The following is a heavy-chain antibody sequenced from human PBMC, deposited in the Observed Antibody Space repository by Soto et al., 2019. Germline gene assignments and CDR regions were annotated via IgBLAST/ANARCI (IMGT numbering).Heavy chain of an antibody. J-gene: IGHJ6*02. CDR3: ARRGPMVRGVTAYGMDV. D-gene: IGHD3-10*01. CDR2: IIPILGVA. Sequence: SVKVACKASGGTFSSYTISWVRQAPGQGLEWMGRIIPILGVANYAQKFQGRVTITADKSTSTAYMELSSLRSEDTAVYYCARRGPMVRGVTAYGMDVWGQGTTVTVSS. CDR1: GGTFSSYT. V-gene: IGHV1-69*02.